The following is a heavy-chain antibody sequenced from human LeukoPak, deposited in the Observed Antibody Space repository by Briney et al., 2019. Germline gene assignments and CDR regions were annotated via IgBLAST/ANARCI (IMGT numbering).Heavy chain of an antibody. J-gene: IGHJ4*02. CDR1: GYTFTGYY. V-gene: IGHV1-2*02. Sequence: ASVKISCKASGYTFTGYYMNWVRQAPGQGLEWMGWINPNSGGTNYAQKFQGRVTMTRDTSISTAYMELSRLRSDDTAVYYCARDLRDGYNFLSDYWGQGTLVTVSS. CDR3: ARDLRDGYNFLSDY. CDR2: INPNSGGT. D-gene: IGHD5-12*01.